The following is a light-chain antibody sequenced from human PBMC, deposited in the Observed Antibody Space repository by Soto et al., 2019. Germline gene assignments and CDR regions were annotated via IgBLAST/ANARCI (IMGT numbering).Light chain of an antibody. J-gene: IGLJ2*01. CDR3: AVWDDSLSVV. CDR2: RNN. Sequence: QSVLTQPPSASGTPGQRVTISCSGSSSNIGSNYVYWYQQLPGTAPKLLIYRNNQRPSGVPDRFSGSKSGTSASLGISGLRSEDEADYYCAVWDDSLSVVFGGGTQLTVL. CDR1: SSNIGSNY. V-gene: IGLV1-47*01.